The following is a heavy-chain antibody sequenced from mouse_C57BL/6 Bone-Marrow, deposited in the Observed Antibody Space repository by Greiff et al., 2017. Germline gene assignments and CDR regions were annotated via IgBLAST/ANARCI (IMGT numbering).Heavy chain of an antibody. J-gene: IGHJ4*01. V-gene: IGHV1-36*01. CDR1: GFTFTDYY. D-gene: IGHD1-1*01. CDR2: VYPYNGGT. Sequence: EVQLQQSGPVLVKPGPSVKISCKASGFTFTDYYMHWVKQSHGKSLEWIGLVYPYNGGTSYHQKFKGKATLTVDTSYSTAYMALNSLTSEDSAVYYRARRQVVAPWYAMDYWGQGTSVTVSS. CDR3: ARRQVVAPWYAMDY.